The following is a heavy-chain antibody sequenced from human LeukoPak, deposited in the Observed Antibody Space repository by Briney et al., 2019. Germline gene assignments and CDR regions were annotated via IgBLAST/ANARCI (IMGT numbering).Heavy chain of an antibody. Sequence: PSETLSLTCTVSGGSIRSYYWSWIRQPPGKELEWIGYIYYSGSTNYNPAFKSRVTISIDTSKSQFSLKLSSVTAADTAVYYCARPTYDYYDSPRAFDIWGQGTMVTVSS. V-gene: IGHV4-59*12. J-gene: IGHJ3*02. CDR3: ARPTYDYYDSPRAFDI. CDR1: GGSIRSYY. CDR2: IYYSGST. D-gene: IGHD3-22*01.